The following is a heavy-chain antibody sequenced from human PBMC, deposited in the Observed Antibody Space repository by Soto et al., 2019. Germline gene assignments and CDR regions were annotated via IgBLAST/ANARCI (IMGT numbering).Heavy chain of an antibody. CDR3: ARREWELRGGAFDI. D-gene: IGHD1-26*01. J-gene: IGHJ3*02. V-gene: IGHV4-34*01. Sequence: SETLSLTCAVYGGSFSGYYWSWIRQPPGKGLEWIGEINHSGSTNYNPSLKSRVTISVDTSKNQFSLKLSSVTAADTAVYYCARREWELRGGAFDIWGQGTMVT. CDR2: INHSGST. CDR1: GGSFSGYY.